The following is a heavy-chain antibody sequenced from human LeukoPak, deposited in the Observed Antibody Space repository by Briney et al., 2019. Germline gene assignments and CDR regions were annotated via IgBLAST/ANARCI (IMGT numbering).Heavy chain of an antibody. CDR3: ARDRAVYSDSRGYYPDAFDI. Sequence: GGSLRLSCAASGFTFSSYNMNWVRQAPGKRLEWVSSISSRSNYIYLADSLKGRFTISRDNAKNSLYLQMNSLRAEDTAMYCCARDRAVYSDSRGYYPDAFDIWGQGTMVSVSS. CDR2: ISSRSNYI. CDR1: GFTFSSYN. V-gene: IGHV3-21*01. J-gene: IGHJ3*02. D-gene: IGHD3-22*01.